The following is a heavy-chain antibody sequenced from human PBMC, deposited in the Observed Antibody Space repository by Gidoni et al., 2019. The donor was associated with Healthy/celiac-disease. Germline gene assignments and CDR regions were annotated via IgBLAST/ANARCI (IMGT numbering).Heavy chain of an antibody. CDR2: IYCSGST. CDR1: GGSISSYY. CDR3: AGVGGSQSDFFDF. J-gene: IGHJ4*02. Sequence: QVQLQESGPGLVKPSETLSLTCTVSGGSISSYYWGWIRQPPGKGLELVGLIYCSGSTHYHPSLKRRVTISVGTSKDQFSLKLGSFTAADTAVYYCAGVGGSQSDFFDFWGQGTLVTVSS. V-gene: IGHV4-59*01.